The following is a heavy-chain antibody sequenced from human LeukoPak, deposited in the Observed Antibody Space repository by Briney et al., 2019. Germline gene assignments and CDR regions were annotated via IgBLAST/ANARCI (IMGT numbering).Heavy chain of an antibody. CDR3: AKDLGYSGYGYFDY. CDR1: GFTFDDYA. D-gene: IGHD5-12*01. CDR2: ISWNSGSI. V-gene: IGHV3-9*03. Sequence: GGSLRLSRAASGFTFDDYAMHWVRQAPGKGLEWVSGISWNSGSIGYADSVKGRFTISRDNAKNSLYLQMNSLRAEDMALYYCAKDLGYSGYGYFDYWGQGTLVIVSS. J-gene: IGHJ4*02.